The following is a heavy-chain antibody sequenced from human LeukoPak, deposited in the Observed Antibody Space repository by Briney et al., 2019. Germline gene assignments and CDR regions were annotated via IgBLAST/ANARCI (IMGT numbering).Heavy chain of an antibody. Sequence: PSEALSLTWTGSGGSISSYYWSWIRQPPGKGLEWIGDIDYIGSTDYNPSLKSRVTISVDTSKNQFSLKLSSVTAADTAVYYCARAVTYGILTGSLYYFDYWGQGTLVTVSS. J-gene: IGHJ4*02. CDR2: IDYIGST. CDR1: GGSISSYY. CDR3: ARAVTYGILTGSLYYFDY. V-gene: IGHV4-59*01. D-gene: IGHD3-9*01.